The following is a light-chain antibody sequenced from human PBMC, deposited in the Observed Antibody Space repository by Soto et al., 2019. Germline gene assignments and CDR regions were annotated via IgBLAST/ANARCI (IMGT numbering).Light chain of an antibody. Sequence: QSVLTQPPSVSGAPGQRVTISCTGSSSNIGAGYDLHWYQQLPGTAPKLLIYGNSNRPSVFPDRFSGSKSGTSASLAITGLLAEYEADYYCKYYYSSLCVVFGVGTKLTVL. CDR1: SSNIGAGYD. V-gene: IGLV1-40*01. CDR2: GNS. CDR3: KYYYSSLCVV. J-gene: IGLJ2*01.